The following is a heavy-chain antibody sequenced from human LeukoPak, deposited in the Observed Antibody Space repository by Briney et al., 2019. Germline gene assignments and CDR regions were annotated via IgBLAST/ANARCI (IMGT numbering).Heavy chain of an antibody. D-gene: IGHD1-26*01. CDR2: ISDSGGNT. Sequence: GGSLRLSCAASGFTFSSYAMSWVRQAPGKGLEWVSAISDSGGNTYYADSVKGRFTISRDNSRNTLYLQMGSLRPEDTAVYYCARDGKAKNDYWGQGTLVTVST. J-gene: IGHJ4*02. CDR1: GFTFSSYA. CDR3: ARDGKAKNDY. V-gene: IGHV3-23*01.